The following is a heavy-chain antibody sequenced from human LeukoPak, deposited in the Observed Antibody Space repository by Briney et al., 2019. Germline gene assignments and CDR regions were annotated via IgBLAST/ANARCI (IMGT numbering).Heavy chain of an antibody. J-gene: IGHJ4*02. Sequence: SETLSLTCTVSGGSISSYYWSWIRQPAGKGLEWIGRIYTSGSTNYNPSLKSRLTMSVDTSKNQFSLRLSSVTAADTAVYYCARKAVAGTYFDYWGQGTLVTVSS. V-gene: IGHV4-4*07. D-gene: IGHD6-19*01. CDR2: IYTSGST. CDR1: GGSISSYY. CDR3: ARKAVAGTYFDY.